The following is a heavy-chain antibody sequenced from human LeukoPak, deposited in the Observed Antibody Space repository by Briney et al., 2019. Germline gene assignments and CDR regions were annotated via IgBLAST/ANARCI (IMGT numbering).Heavy chain of an antibody. CDR2: ISDDGSTK. J-gene: IGHJ4*02. V-gene: IGHV3-30*03. Sequence: GGSLRLSCAASGFTFSFYGIHWVRQAPGKGLEWVAVISDDGSTKYYSDSAKGRFTVSRDNSKDTLYLQMNSLRVEDTAVYYCISSSPNFDYWGQGTLVTVSS. CDR3: ISSSPNFDY. CDR1: GFTFSFYG.